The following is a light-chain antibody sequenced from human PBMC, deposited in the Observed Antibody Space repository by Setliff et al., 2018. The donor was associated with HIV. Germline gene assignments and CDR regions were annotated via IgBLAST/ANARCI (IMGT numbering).Light chain of an antibody. V-gene: IGLV2-11*01. CDR2: DVT. J-gene: IGLJ1*01. CDR3: CSYAGSYTALYV. Sequence: QSVLTQPRSVSGSPGQSVTISCTGTSSDVGGYNYVSWYQHLPGKAPKLMIYDVTKRPSGVPDRFSGSKSGNTASLTSSGLQSEDEADYYCCSYAGSYTALYVFGTGTKVT. CDR1: SSDVGGYNY.